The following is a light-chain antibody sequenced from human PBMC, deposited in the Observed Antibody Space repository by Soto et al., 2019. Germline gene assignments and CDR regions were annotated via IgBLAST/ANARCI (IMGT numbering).Light chain of an antibody. CDR3: QQYNNWPRT. Sequence: VVMTQSPATLSVSPGGRATLSCRASQSVSSNLAWYQQKPGQAPRLLIYGASTRATGIPARFSGSGSGTEFTLTISSLQSEDFAVYYCQQYNNWPRTFGQGTKVDIK. CDR1: QSVSSN. V-gene: IGKV3-15*01. J-gene: IGKJ1*01. CDR2: GAS.